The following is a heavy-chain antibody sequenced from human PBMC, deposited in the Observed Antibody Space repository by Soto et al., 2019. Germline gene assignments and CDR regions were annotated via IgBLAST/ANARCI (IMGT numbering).Heavy chain of an antibody. CDR2: MSYDGSDT. J-gene: IGHJ4*02. CDR3: TIVRVADSALDH. CDR1: GFIFSNNV. D-gene: IGHD3-10*02. Sequence: PGGSLRVSCVGSGFIFSNNVMHWVRQAPGKGLEWVAFMSYDGSDTFYADSVKGRVTISRDNSKNTLFLHMSNLRAEDTAMYYCTIVRVADSALDHWGQGTLVTVSS. V-gene: IGHV3-30*02.